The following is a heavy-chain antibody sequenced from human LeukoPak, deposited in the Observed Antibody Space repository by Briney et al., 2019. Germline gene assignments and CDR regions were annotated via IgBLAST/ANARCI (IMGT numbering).Heavy chain of an antibody. CDR1: GFTFSSYA. D-gene: IGHD4-23*01. CDR2: ISSSSSII. CDR3: AKDLKGGNSDWFDP. J-gene: IGHJ5*02. V-gene: IGHV3-48*01. Sequence: GGSLRLSCAASGFTFSSYAMNWVRQAPGKGLEWVSFISSSSSIIYYADSVRGRFTVSRDNANNSLFLQMNSLRAEDTAVYYCAKDLKGGNSDWFDPWGQGTLVTVSS.